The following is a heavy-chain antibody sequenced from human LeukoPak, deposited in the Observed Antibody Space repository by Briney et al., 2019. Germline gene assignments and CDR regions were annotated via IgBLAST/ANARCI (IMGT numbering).Heavy chain of an antibody. CDR3: ARRLAEYYFDY. D-gene: IGHD3-3*02. CDR2: IYYSGST. Sequence: SETLSLTCTVSGGSISSGGYYWSWIRQHPGKGLEWIGYIYYSGSTYYNPSLKSRVTITVDTSKNQFSLKLSSVTAADTAVYYCARRLAEYYFDYWGQGTLVTVSS. J-gene: IGHJ4*02. V-gene: IGHV4-31*03. CDR1: GGSISSGGYY.